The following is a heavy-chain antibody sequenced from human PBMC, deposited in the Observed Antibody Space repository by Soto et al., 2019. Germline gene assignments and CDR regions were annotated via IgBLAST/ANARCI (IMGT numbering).Heavy chain of an antibody. CDR2: IYTSGST. CDR3: ARDHKISSWYNWFDP. CDR1: GGSTSSYY. D-gene: IGHD6-13*01. Sequence: SETLSLTCTVSGGSTSSYYWSWIRQPPGKGLEWIGYIYTSGSTNYNPSLKSRVTMSVDTSKNQFSLKLSSVTAADTAVYYCARDHKISSWYNWFDPWGQGTLVTVSS. J-gene: IGHJ5*02. V-gene: IGHV4-4*08.